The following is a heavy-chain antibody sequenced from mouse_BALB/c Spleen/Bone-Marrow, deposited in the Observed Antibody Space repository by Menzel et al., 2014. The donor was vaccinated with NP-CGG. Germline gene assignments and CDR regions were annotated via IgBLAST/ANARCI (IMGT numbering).Heavy chain of an antibody. Sequence: VQLQQSGAELARPGASVKMSCKASGYTFTSYTIQWVKQRPGQGLEWIGYINPSSGYTDYNQKFKDKTTLTADKSSNTAYMQLTSLTSGDSAVYSCAREARTGAWFTYWGQGTPVTVSA. D-gene: IGHD4-1*01. CDR2: INPSSGYT. CDR3: AREARTGAWFTY. CDR1: GYTFTSYT. V-gene: IGHV1-4*02. J-gene: IGHJ3*01.